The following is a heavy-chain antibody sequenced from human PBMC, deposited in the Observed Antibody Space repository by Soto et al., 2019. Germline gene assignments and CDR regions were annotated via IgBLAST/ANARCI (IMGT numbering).Heavy chain of an antibody. CDR1: GGSILNGGHY. D-gene: IGHD1-7*01. CDR3: ARGGIIGTPPDY. CDR2: IFFSGNT. J-gene: IGHJ4*02. V-gene: IGHV4-31*03. Sequence: PSETLSLTCTVSGGSILNGGHYWTWIRQHPGKGLEWIGRIFFSGNTHYNPALKSRLTFSLDTAKNQFSLKLTSVTAADTAIYYCARGGIIGTPPDYWGQGTQVTVSS.